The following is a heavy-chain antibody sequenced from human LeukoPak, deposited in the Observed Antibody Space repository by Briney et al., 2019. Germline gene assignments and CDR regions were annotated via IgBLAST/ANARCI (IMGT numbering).Heavy chain of an antibody. CDR1: GFTLSSYA. CDR2: ISYDGSNK. CDR3: ARDIVGATTDY. V-gene: IGHV3-30*04. J-gene: IGHJ4*02. Sequence: GGSLRLSCAASGFTLSSYAMHWVRQAPGKGLEWVAVISYDGSNKYYADSVKGRFTISRDNSKNTLYLQMNSLRAEDTAVYYCARDIVGATTDYWGQGTLVTVSS. D-gene: IGHD1-26*01.